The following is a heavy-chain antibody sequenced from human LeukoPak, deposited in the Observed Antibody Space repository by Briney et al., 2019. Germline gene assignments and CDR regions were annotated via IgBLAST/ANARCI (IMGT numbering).Heavy chain of an antibody. J-gene: IGHJ4*02. CDR2: IYYSGST. CDR3: ARDRARDIVVVPAV. D-gene: IGHD2-2*01. CDR1: GGSISSGDYY. Sequence: TSQTLSLTCTVSGGSISSGDYYWSWIRQPPGKGLEWIGYIYYSGSTYYNPSLKSRVTISVDTSKNQFSLKLSSVTAADTAGYYCARDRARDIVVVPAVWGQGTLVTVSS. V-gene: IGHV4-30-4*08.